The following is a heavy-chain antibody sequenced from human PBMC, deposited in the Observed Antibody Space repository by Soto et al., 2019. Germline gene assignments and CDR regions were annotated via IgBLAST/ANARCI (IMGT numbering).Heavy chain of an antibody. CDR1: GYTFTSYY. J-gene: IGHJ6*02. CDR2: INPSGGSA. D-gene: IGHD7-27*01. Sequence: ASVKVSCKASGYTFTSYYIHWVRQAPEQGLEWMGIINPSGGSASYARKFQGRVAMTRDTSTSTVYMEVSSLGYEDTAVYYCARDPNLSLTYHYYGMDVWGQGTTVTVSS. CDR3: ARDPNLSLTYHYYGMDV. V-gene: IGHV1-46*01.